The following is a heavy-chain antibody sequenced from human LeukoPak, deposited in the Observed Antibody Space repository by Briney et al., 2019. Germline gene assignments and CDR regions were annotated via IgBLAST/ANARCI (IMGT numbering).Heavy chain of an antibody. J-gene: IGHJ4*02. Sequence: SGPALVKPTQTLTLTCTFSGFSLSTSGMRMSWLRQPRGKALEWLARIDWDDDKFYSTSLKTRLTISKDTSKNQVVLTMTNMDPVDTATYYCARARGYSYGYFDYWGQGTLVTVSS. CDR2: IDWDDDK. CDR3: ARARGYSYGYFDY. D-gene: IGHD5-18*01. V-gene: IGHV2-70*04. CDR1: GFSLSTSGMR.